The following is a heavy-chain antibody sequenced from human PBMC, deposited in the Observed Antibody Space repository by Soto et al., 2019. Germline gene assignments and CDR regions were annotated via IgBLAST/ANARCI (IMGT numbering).Heavy chain of an antibody. V-gene: IGHV3-7*05. J-gene: IGHJ2*01. Sequence: EVYLVESGGGLVQPGGSLRLSCAASGFTFNKHWMAWVRQAPGKGLEWVANMNADGSEIYYVDSVKGRFTISRDNAKNSLYLQRNSLRGEDTAVYYCVRDVNGGYFDLWGRGALVTVSS. CDR3: VRDVNGGYFDL. CDR2: MNADGSEI. CDR1: GFTFNKHW.